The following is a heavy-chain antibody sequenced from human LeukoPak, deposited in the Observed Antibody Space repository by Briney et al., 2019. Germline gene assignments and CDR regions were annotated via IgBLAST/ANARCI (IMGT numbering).Heavy chain of an antibody. V-gene: IGHV3-23*01. CDR1: GLTFTSYA. CDR3: ARDVEGGTFDI. J-gene: IGHJ3*02. Sequence: PGGSLRLSCAASGLTFTSYALTWVRQAPGKGLEWVSSISGSGDSTFYADSVKGRFTTSRDYSKNTLYLQMNSLRAEDTAVYFCARDVEGGTFDIWGQGTTVTVSS. CDR2: ISGSGDST. D-gene: IGHD3-16*01.